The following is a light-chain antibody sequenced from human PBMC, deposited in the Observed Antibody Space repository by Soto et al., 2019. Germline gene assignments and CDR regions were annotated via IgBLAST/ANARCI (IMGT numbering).Light chain of an antibody. J-gene: IGKJ1*01. CDR1: QSLLHSNGYNY. Sequence: LMTQSPLSLPVTLGQPASISCRSSQSLLHSNGYNYLDWYLQKPGQSPQLLIYLGSNRASGVPDRFSGSGSGTDFTLKISRVEAEDVGVYYCMQAVQTLTFGQGTKVDIK. CDR2: LGS. CDR3: MQAVQTLT. V-gene: IGKV2-28*01.